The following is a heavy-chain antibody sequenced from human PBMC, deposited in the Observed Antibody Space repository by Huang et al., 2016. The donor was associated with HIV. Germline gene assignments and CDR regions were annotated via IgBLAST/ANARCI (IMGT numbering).Heavy chain of an antibody. D-gene: IGHD3-22*01. V-gene: IGHV4-34*01. CDR2: INHRGST. Sequence: QVQLQQWGAGLLKPSETLSLTCAVYGGSSSGYYWSWIRQPPGKGLEWIGEINHRGSTNYNQALKSGVTISVDTSKTQFSLKLNSVTAADTAVYYCARGPDYYDSSGREAFDIWGQGTMVTVSS. CDR1: GGSSSGYY. CDR3: ARGPDYYDSSGREAFDI. J-gene: IGHJ3*02.